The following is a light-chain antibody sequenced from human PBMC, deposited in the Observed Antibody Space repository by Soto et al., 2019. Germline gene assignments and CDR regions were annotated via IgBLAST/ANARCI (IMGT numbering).Light chain of an antibody. CDR1: QSVSSSY. Sequence: EIVLTQSPGTLSLSPGERATLSCRASQSVSSSYLVWYQQKPGQAPRLLIYGASNRTTGIPDRFSGSGSGTDFTLTISILEPEDFAVYYWQQYGSSPFTFGQGTRLEIK. CDR2: GAS. V-gene: IGKV3-20*01. J-gene: IGKJ5*01. CDR3: QQYGSSPFT.